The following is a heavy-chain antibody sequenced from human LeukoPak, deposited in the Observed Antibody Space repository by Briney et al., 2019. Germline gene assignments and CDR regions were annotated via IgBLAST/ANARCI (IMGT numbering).Heavy chain of an antibody. Sequence: GGSRRPSCAASGFTFSDFAMHWVCQAPGKELEYVSAISSNGGSIHYANSVKGRFTISRDNSKNTLYLQIDSLRAEDMAVYYCARDTCGCGSGWHLYWYFDLWGRGTLVTVSS. V-gene: IGHV3-64*01. CDR3: ARDTCGCGSGWHLYWYFDL. CDR1: GFTFSDFA. CDR2: ISSNGGSI. D-gene: IGHD6-19*01. J-gene: IGHJ2*01.